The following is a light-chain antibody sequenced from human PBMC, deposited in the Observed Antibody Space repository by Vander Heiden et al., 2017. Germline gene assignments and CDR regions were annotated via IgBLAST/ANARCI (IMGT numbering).Light chain of an antibody. CDR1: QSISSW. V-gene: IGKV1-5*03. J-gene: IGKJ4*01. CDR3: QQYNSYPLT. Sequence: DIQMTQSPSTLFSSVGDRVTITCRASQSISSWLAWYQQKPGKAPKLLIYKASSLESGVPSRFSGSGSGTEFTLTISSLQPDDFATYYCQQYNSYPLTFGGGTKVEIK. CDR2: KAS.